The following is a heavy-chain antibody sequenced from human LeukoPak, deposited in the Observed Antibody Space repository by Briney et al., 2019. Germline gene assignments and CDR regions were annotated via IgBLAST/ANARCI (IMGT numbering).Heavy chain of an antibody. V-gene: IGHV3-23*01. J-gene: IGHJ1*01. Sequence: GRSLRLSCAASGFTFSSYAMNWVRQAPGRGLEWVSGISPSGGITYYTDSVKGRFTISRDNSKNTQSLQMNSLRAEDTAVYYCAKDDDWGRYKHWGQGTLVTVSS. CDR3: AKDDDWGRYKH. D-gene: IGHD3-16*01. CDR2: ISPSGGIT. CDR1: GFTFSSYA.